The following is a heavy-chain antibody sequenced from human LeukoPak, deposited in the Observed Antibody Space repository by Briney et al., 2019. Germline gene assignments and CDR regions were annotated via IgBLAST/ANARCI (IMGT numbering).Heavy chain of an antibody. CDR3: AQRSDSSGYYYGPIDY. D-gene: IGHD3-22*01. V-gene: IGHV3-30-3*01. Sequence: GGSLRLSCAASGFTFSSYAMHWVRQAPGKGLEWVAVISYDGSNKYYADSVKGRFTISRDNSKNTLYLQMYSLRAEDTAVYYCAQRSDSSGYYYGPIDYWGQGTLVTVSS. J-gene: IGHJ4*02. CDR1: GFTFSSYA. CDR2: ISYDGSNK.